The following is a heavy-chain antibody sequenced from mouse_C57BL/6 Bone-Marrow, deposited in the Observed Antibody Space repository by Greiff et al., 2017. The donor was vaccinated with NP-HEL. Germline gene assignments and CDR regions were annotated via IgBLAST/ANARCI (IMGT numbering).Heavy chain of an antibody. V-gene: IGHV5-16*01. Sequence: EVKLVESEGGLVQPGSSMKLSCTASGFTFSDYYMAWVRQVPEKGLEWVANINYDGSSTYYLDSLKSRFIISRDNAKNILYLQMSRLKSEDTATYYCARFSRGYFDVWGTGTTVTVSS. J-gene: IGHJ1*03. CDR2: INYDGSST. CDR1: GFTFSDYY. CDR3: ARFSRGYFDV. D-gene: IGHD1-1*01.